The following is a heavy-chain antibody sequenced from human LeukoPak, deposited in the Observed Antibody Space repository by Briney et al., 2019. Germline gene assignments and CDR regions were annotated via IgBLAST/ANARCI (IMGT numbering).Heavy chain of an antibody. CDR3: ARDRTVVTFRA. Sequence: LSLTCTVSGGSISSYYWSWIRQAPGKGLEWVSYISSSGSTIYYADSVKGRFTISRDNAKNSLYLQMNSLRAEDTAVYYCARDRTVVTFRARGQGTLVTVSS. D-gene: IGHD4-23*01. CDR1: GGSISSYY. V-gene: IGHV3-11*04. CDR2: ISSSGSTI. J-gene: IGHJ4*02.